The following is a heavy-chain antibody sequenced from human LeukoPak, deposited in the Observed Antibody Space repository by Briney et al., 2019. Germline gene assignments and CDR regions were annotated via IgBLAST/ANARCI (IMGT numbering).Heavy chain of an antibody. CDR2: IWYDGSKK. D-gene: IGHD3-22*01. Sequence: GGSLRLSCAASGFTFNTYDMNWVRQAPGKGLEWVVIIWYDGSKKYYADSVKGRFSIYRDDSQNTLFLQMNSLRVEDTAVYYCAKYYYDSSGDLWGQGTLVTVAP. V-gene: IGHV3-33*06. CDR1: GFTFNTYD. J-gene: IGHJ5*02. CDR3: AKYYYDSSGDL.